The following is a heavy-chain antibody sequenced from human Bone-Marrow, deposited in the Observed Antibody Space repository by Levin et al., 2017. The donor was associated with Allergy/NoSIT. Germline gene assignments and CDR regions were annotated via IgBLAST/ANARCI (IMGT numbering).Heavy chain of an antibody. V-gene: IGHV4-59*01. CDR1: GGPISEYY. J-gene: IGHJ4*02. Sequence: SETLSLTCTVSGGPISEYYWTWIRQPPGKGLEWIGYIYHGGANYNPSLKSRVTISVDTPKNQVSLRLNSVTTADSAVYYCARLNSGGWKLMGYHLDNWGQGTLATVSS. D-gene: IGHD2-15*01. CDR2: IYHGGA. CDR3: ARLNSGGWKLMGYHLDN.